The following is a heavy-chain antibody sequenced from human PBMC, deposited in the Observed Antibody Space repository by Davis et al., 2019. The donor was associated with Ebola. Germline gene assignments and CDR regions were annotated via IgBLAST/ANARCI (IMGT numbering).Heavy chain of an antibody. J-gene: IGHJ4*02. CDR1: GITFSGSA. CDR3: SRHSPFRFLDY. CDR2: IRSKANSFAT. D-gene: IGHD3-3*01. V-gene: IGHV3-73*01. Sequence: SLNISCAASGITFSGSAVHWVRQASGKGLEWVGRIRSKANSFATEFAALVKCRFTISRDDSKNTAYLQMDSLQTEDTAVYYCSRHSPFRFLDYWGQGTLVTVSS.